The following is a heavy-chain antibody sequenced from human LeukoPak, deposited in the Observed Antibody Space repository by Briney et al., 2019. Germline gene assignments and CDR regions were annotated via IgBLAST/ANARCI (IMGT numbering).Heavy chain of an antibody. CDR3: ARMSLEFNWFDP. D-gene: IGHD5/OR15-5a*01. J-gene: IGHJ5*02. CDR2: ISGSGGST. CDR1: GFTFSSYA. Sequence: GGSLRLSCAASGFTFSSYAMSWVRQAPGKGLEWVSTISGSGGSTYYADSVKGRFTISRDNSKNTLYLQMNSLRAEDTAVYYCARMSLEFNWFDPWGQGTLVTVSS. V-gene: IGHV3-23*01.